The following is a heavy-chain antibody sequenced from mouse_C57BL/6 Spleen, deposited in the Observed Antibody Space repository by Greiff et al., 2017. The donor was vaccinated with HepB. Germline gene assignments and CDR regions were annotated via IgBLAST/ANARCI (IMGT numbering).Heavy chain of an antibody. J-gene: IGHJ2*01. CDR3: ASGGGFTTVVA. CDR1: GYTFTSYW. CDR2: IDPSDSYT. D-gene: IGHD1-1*01. V-gene: IGHV1-50*01. Sequence: QVHVKQPGAELVKPGASVKLSCKASGYTFTSYWMQWVKQRPGQGLEWIGEIDPSDSYTNYNQKFKGKATLTVDTSSSTAYMQLSSLTSEDSAVYYCASGGGFTTVVAWGQGTTLTVSS.